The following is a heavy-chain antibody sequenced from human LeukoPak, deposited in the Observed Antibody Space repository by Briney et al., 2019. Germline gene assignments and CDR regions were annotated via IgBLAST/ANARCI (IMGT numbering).Heavy chain of an antibody. V-gene: IGHV3-21*01. CDR1: GFTFSSYS. Sequence: GGSLRLSCAASGFTFSSYSMNWVRQAPGKGLEWVSSISSSSSYIYYADSVKGRFTISRDNAKNSLYLQMNSLRAEDTAVYYCARDLPPWGLWTGNFDYWGQGTLVTVSS. CDR2: ISSSSSYI. J-gene: IGHJ4*02. D-gene: IGHD1-26*01. CDR3: ARDLPPWGLWTGNFDY.